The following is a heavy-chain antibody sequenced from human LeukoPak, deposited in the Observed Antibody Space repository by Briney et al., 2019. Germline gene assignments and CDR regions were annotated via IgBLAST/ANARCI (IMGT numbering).Heavy chain of an antibody. CDR2: IYYSGST. Sequence: PSETLSLTCTVSGGSISSYYRSWIRQPPGKGLEWIGYIYYSGSTNYNPSLRSRVTISVDTSKNQFSLKLSSVTAADTAVYYCARDYGDLYGMDVWGQGTTVTVSS. J-gene: IGHJ6*02. V-gene: IGHV4-59*01. CDR3: ARDYGDLYGMDV. CDR1: GGSISSYY. D-gene: IGHD4-17*01.